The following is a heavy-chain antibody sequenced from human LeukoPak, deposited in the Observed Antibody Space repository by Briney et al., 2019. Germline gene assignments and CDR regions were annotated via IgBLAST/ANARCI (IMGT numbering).Heavy chain of an antibody. V-gene: IGHV3-48*03. CDR2: ISSSDSTI. D-gene: IGHD5-24*01. CDR1: GFTFSSYE. J-gene: IGHJ4*02. Sequence: GGSLRLSCAASGFTFSSYEMNWVRQAPGKGLEWVSYISSSDSTIYYADSVKGRFTIARDNAKNSLYLQMNSLRAGDTAVYYCARTIEMATISYFDYWGQGTLVTVSS. CDR3: ARTIEMATISYFDY.